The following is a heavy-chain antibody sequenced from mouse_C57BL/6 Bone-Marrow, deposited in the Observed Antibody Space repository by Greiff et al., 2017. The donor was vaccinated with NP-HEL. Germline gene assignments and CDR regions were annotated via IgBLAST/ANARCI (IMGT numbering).Heavy chain of an antibody. J-gene: IGHJ1*03. D-gene: IGHD6-2*01. V-gene: IGHV5-12*01. Sequence: EVQRVESGGGLVQPGGSLKLSCAASGFTFSDYYMYWVRQTPEKRLEWVAYISNGGGSTYYPDTVKGRFTISRDNAKNTLYLQMSRLKSEDTAMYYCARPVSHWYFDVWGTGTTVTVSS. CDR1: GFTFSDYY. CDR3: ARPVSHWYFDV. CDR2: ISNGGGST.